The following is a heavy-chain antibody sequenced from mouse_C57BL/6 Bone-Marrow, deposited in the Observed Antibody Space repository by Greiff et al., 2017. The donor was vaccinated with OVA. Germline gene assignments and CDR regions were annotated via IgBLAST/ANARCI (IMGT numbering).Heavy chain of an antibody. Sequence: QVQLQQPGAELVEPGASVKVSCKASGYTFTSYWMHWVKQRPGQGLEWIGRINPTDSDTNYNQKFKGKATLTVDKSSSTAYMQLSSLTSEDSADYDCASHNYYGSSLDYWGQGTTLTVSS. CDR3: ASHNYYGSSLDY. V-gene: IGHV1-74*01. J-gene: IGHJ2*01. CDR1: GYTFTSYW. CDR2: INPTDSDT. D-gene: IGHD1-1*01.